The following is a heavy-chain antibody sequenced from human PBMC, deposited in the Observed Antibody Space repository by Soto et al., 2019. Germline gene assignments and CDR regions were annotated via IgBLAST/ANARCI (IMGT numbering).Heavy chain of an antibody. V-gene: IGHV1-3*01. CDR1: GYTFTTYA. CDR2: INAANGNT. Sequence: QVQFMQSEAEVKKPGASVKVSCKASGYTFTTYAIHWVRQAPGQRLEWMGWINAANGNTKYSQKFQGRVTITRDTSASTVYMELSSLRSDDTGVYYCARLLSFGELSLDYWGQGTLVTVSS. J-gene: IGHJ4*02. CDR3: ARLLSFGELSLDY. D-gene: IGHD3-10*01.